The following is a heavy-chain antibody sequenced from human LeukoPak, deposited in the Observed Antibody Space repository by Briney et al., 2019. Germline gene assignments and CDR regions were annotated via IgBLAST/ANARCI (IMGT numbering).Heavy chain of an antibody. CDR1: GYTFTGYY. D-gene: IGHD6-13*01. CDR2: INPNSGGT. CDR3: ARATRVAAANDY. J-gene: IGHJ4*02. V-gene: IGHV1-2*02. Sequence: APVKVSCKASGYTFTGYYMHWVRQAPGQGLEWMGWINPNSGGTNYAQKFQGRVTMTRDTSISTAYMELSRLRSDDTAVYYCARATRVAAANDYRGQGTLVTVSS.